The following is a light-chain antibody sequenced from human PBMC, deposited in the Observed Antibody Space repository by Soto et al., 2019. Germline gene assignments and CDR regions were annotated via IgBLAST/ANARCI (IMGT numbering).Light chain of an antibody. J-gene: IGKJ4*01. CDR1: QSVYNN. V-gene: IGKV3D-15*01. Sequence: EVVMTQSPATLSVSPGERATLSCRTSQSVYNNLAWYLQKPGQAPRPLISAASTRATGIPARFSGSGSGTEFTLTINSLQSEDFAVYYCQQYNSWPLTFGGGTKVEIK. CDR2: AAS. CDR3: QQYNSWPLT.